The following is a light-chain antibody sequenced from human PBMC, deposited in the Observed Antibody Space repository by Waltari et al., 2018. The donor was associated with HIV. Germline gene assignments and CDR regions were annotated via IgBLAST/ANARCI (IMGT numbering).Light chain of an antibody. Sequence: SVVTQPPSASGTPGQRVTISCSGSSSNLGRNYVFWYQKLPGTAPKLLMYKNDRRRRGVRGRFSGATSGTSASLASSGLRSEDDADYYCATWEDSLSGVLFGGGTKLTVL. V-gene: IGLV1-47*01. CDR3: ATWEDSLSGVL. J-gene: IGLJ3*02. CDR1: SSNLGRNY. CDR2: KND.